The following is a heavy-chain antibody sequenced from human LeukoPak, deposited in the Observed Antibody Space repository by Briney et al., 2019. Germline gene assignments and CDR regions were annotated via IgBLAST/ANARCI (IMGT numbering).Heavy chain of an antibody. CDR1: GASFSGYY. D-gene: IGHD3-10*01. J-gene: IGHJ4*02. Sequence: SETLSLTCAASGASFSGYYWTWIRQSPGKGPEWIGEINQAGVSNYNPSLKSRVSISVDTSTNRFSLRISPMTAADTAVYYCTRGGGFGEPYSRNWGQGTLVTVSS. V-gene: IGHV4-34*01. CDR3: TRGGGFGEPYSRN. CDR2: INQAGVS.